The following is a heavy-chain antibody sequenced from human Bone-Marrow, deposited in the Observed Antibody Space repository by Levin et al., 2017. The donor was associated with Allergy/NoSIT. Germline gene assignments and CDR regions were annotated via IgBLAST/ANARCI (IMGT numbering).Heavy chain of an antibody. CDR1: GLTFSDNH. Sequence: GESLKISCTASGLTFSDNHMSWIRQAPGKGLEWISYISRNGDTISYADSVKGRFTISRDNAKNSLYLQMSSLRAEDTAVYYCARDRIARVGAVIHYYYALDVWGQGTTVTVS. D-gene: IGHD3-3*01. CDR3: ARDRIARVGAVIHYYYALDV. CDR2: ISRNGDTI. J-gene: IGHJ6*02. V-gene: IGHV3-11*01.